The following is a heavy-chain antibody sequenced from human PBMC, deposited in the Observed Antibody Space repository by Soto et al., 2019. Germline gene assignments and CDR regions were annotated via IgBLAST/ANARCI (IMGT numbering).Heavy chain of an antibody. CDR1: GYTFTGYY. Sequence: ASVKVSCKASGYTFTGYYMHWVRQAPGQGLEWMGWINPNSGGTNYAQKFQGRVTMTRDTSISTAYMELSRLRSDDTAVYYCAREPNYDFWSGPGDYWGQGTLVTVSS. V-gene: IGHV1-2*02. J-gene: IGHJ4*02. D-gene: IGHD3-3*01. CDR2: INPNSGGT. CDR3: AREPNYDFWSGPGDY.